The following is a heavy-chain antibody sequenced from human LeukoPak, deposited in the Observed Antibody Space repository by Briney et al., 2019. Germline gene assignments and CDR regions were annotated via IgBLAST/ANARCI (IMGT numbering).Heavy chain of an antibody. Sequence: ASVTVSCTASGYTFTSYYIHWVRQAPGQGLEWMGIINPSGGSTSYAQKVQGRVTMTRDTSTSTVYMELSSLRSEDTAVYYCASALAYCGGDCYSVFAAFDIWGQGTMVTVSS. CDR1: GYTFTSYY. CDR2: INPSGGST. J-gene: IGHJ3*02. V-gene: IGHV1-46*01. D-gene: IGHD2-21*02. CDR3: ASALAYCGGDCYSVFAAFDI.